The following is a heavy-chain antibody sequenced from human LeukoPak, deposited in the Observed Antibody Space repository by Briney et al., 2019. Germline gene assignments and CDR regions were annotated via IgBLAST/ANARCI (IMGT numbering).Heavy chain of an antibody. J-gene: IGHJ4*02. Sequence: GASVKVSCKASGYTFTGYYMHWVRQAPGQGLEWMGWINPNSGGTNYAQKFQGRVTMTRDTSISTAYMELSGLRSDGTAVYYCARLLELRGENYWGQGTLVTVSS. CDR3: ARLLELRGENY. V-gene: IGHV1-2*02. D-gene: IGHD1-7*01. CDR2: INPNSGGT. CDR1: GYTFTGYY.